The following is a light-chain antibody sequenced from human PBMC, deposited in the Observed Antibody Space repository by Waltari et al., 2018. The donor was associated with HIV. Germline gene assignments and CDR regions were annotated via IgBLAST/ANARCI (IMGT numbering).Light chain of an antibody. V-gene: IGLV2-14*03. CDR2: DVT. Sequence: QSALTQPASVSGSPGQSITISCAGTSSDVGGSNYVSWFQQPPGKAPKLIIYDVTNRPPGVFNRFSGSKSGNTASLTISGLQAEDEADYYCTSYTNIRTWVFGGGTKLTVL. CDR1: SSDVGGSNY. J-gene: IGLJ3*02. CDR3: TSYTNIRTWV.